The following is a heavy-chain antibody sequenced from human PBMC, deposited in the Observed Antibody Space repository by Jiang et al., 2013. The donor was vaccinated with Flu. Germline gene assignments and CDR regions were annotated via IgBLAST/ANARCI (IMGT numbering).Heavy chain of an antibody. D-gene: IGHD2-15*01. Sequence: VQLVESGAEVKKPGSSVRVSCKPSGGTFSTIAITWVRQVPGQGLEWLGGIVPIVGIPAYAQRFRGRVTITAAKSMATVNMELRNLRSEDTGVYYCARDPEAQCDGGSCQYMDVWGQGTTVTVSS. CDR2: IVPIVGIP. V-gene: IGHV1-69*17. CDR3: ARDPEAQCDGGSCQYMDV. J-gene: IGHJ6*02. CDR1: GGTFSTIA.